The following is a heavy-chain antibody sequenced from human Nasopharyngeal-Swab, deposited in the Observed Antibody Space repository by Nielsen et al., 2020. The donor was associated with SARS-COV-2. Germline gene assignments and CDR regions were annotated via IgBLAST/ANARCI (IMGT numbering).Heavy chain of an antibody. D-gene: IGHD3-10*01. J-gene: IGHJ5*02. CDR1: GYTFTGYY. V-gene: IGHV1-2*04. Sequence: ASVKVSCKASGYTFTGYYMHWVRQAPGQGLEWMGWINPNSGGTNYAQKFQGWVTMTRDTSISTAYMELSRLRSEDTAVYYCARVVRTRYGSGSYGGFDPWGQGTLVTVSS. CDR3: ARVVRTRYGSGSYGGFDP. CDR2: INPNSGGT.